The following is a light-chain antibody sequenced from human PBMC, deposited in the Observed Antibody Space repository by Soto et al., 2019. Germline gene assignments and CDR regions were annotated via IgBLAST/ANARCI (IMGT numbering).Light chain of an antibody. Sequence: VLTQSPATLSVSPGERVTLSCRASQSVSSLLAWYQQKPGQAPRLLIYSTSTWATGIPARFSGSGSGTEFTLTISSLQSEDFAIYYCQQYHYWPYTFGQGTKLEIK. CDR3: QQYHYWPYT. V-gene: IGKV3-15*01. CDR2: STS. J-gene: IGKJ2*01. CDR1: QSVSSL.